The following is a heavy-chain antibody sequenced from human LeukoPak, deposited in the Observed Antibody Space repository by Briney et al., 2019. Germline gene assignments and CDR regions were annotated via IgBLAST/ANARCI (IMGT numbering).Heavy chain of an antibody. D-gene: IGHD1-14*01. Sequence: SETLSLTCAVYGGSFSGYYWSWIRQPPGRGLEWIGKIKHSGSTNYNPSLKSRVTISVDTSKNQFSLKLSSVTAADTAVYYCARGPLRRTYYYYYGMDVWGQGTTVTVSS. CDR2: IKHSGST. CDR3: ARGPLRRTYYYYYGMDV. V-gene: IGHV4-34*01. CDR1: GGSFSGYY. J-gene: IGHJ6*02.